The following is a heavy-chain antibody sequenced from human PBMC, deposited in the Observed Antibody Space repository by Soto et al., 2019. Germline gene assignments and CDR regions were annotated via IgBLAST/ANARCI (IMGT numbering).Heavy chain of an antibody. CDR2: IYYSGST. D-gene: IGHD3-3*01. V-gene: IGHV4-59*01. CDR3: ARGYYDFWSGSYYYYYYGMDV. J-gene: IGHJ6*02. Sequence: LSLTCTVAGGSISSYYWSWIRQPPGKGLEWIGYIYYSGSTNYNPSLKSRVTISVDTSKNQFSLKLSSVTAADTAVYYCARGYYDFWSGSYYYYYYGMDVWGQGTTVTVSS. CDR1: GGSISSYY.